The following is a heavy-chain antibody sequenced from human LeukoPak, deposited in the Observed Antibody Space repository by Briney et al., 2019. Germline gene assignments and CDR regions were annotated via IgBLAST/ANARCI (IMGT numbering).Heavy chain of an antibody. Sequence: GGSLRLSCAASGFTFSDYYMSWVRQAPGKGLEWLSYIGNSGSTIYYADSVKGRFTISRDNAKNSLYLQMNSLRAEDTAVYYCARLVAGGPIDYWGQGTLVTVSS. J-gene: IGHJ4*02. CDR2: IGNSGSTI. CDR3: ARLVAGGPIDY. V-gene: IGHV3-11*01. CDR1: GFTFSDYY. D-gene: IGHD6-13*01.